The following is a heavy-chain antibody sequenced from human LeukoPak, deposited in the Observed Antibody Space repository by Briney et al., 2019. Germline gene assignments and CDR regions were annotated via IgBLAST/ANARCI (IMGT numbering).Heavy chain of an antibody. CDR2: IYYSGST. Sequence: SETLSLTCAVSGGSLSNYYWSWIRLPPGKGLEWIGYIYYSGSTNYNPSLKSRVTISVDTSKNQFSLKLSSVTAADTAVYYCARSGTVGAMPVWGQGTLVTVSS. J-gene: IGHJ4*02. V-gene: IGHV4-59*08. CDR3: ARSGTVGAMPV. D-gene: IGHD1-26*01. CDR1: GGSLSNYY.